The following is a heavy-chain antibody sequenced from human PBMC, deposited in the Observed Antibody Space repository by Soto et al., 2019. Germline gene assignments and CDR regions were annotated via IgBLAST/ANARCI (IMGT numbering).Heavy chain of an antibody. V-gene: IGHV1-18*01. J-gene: IGHJ6*04. CDR1: GYTFTSYG. Sequence: AAVKVSCKACGYTFTSYGISWVGQAPGQGLEWVGWISAYNGNTNYAQKLQGRVTMTTDTSTSTAYMELRSLRSDDTAVYYCASQGGSLSGWYSKDVWGKGTTVTFPS. CDR3: ASQGGSLSGWYSKDV. CDR2: ISAYNGNT. D-gene: IGHD6-19*01.